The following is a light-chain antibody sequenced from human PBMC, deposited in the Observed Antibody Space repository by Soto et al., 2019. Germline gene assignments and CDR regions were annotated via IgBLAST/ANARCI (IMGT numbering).Light chain of an antibody. J-gene: IGKJ1*01. CDR1: QSVSSNY. Sequence: ETVLTQSPGTLSLSPGERATLSCRSSQSVSSNYLAWYQQKPGQAPRLLIYDVSSRATGIPDRFSGSGSGTDFTLSISRLEPEDVAMYYCQQYGSSPTFGQGTKVEIK. CDR3: QQYGSSPT. CDR2: DVS. V-gene: IGKV3-20*01.